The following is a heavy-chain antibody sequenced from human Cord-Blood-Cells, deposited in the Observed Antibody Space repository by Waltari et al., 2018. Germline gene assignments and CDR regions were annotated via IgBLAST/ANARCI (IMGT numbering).Heavy chain of an antibody. J-gene: IGHJ1*01. Sequence: VSCKAPGGPFRSSAITWVRPAPGQGLEWMGVIIPIFGTANYEQKFQGRVTITADESTSTAYMELSSLSAEDTAVYYCARKVAAAGTPGYFQHWGQGTLVTVSS. D-gene: IGHD6-13*01. CDR1: GGPFRSSA. V-gene: IGHV1-69*01. CDR2: IIPIFGTA. CDR3: ARKVAAAGTPGYFQH.